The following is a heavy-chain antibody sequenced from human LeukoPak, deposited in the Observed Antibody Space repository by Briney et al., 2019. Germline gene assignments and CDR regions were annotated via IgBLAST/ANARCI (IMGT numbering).Heavy chain of an antibody. V-gene: IGHV4-31*03. CDR3: ARMDTAMVKQAYFDY. Sequence: SETLSLTCTVSGGSISSGGYYWSWIRQHPGKGLEWIGYIYYSGSTYYNPSLKSRVTISVDTSKNQFSLKLSSVTAADTAVYYCARMDTAMVKQAYFDYWGQGTLVTISS. D-gene: IGHD5-18*01. J-gene: IGHJ4*02. CDR1: GGSISSGGYY. CDR2: IYYSGST.